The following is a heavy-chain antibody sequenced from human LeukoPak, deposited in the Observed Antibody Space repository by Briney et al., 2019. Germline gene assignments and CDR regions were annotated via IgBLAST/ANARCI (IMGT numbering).Heavy chain of an antibody. CDR2: ISGSGGST. J-gene: IGHJ4*02. CDR3: AKWGGSSGQYYFDY. D-gene: IGHD6-19*01. Sequence: GGSLRLSCAASGFTFSSYAMSWVRQAPGKGLEWVSAISGSGGSTYYADSVRGRFTISRDNSKNTLYLQMNSLRAEDTAVYYCAKWGGSSGQYYFDYWGQGTLVTVSS. CDR1: GFTFSSYA. V-gene: IGHV3-23*01.